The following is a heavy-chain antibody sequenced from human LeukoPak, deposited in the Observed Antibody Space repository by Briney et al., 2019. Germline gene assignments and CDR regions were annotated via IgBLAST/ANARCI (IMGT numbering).Heavy chain of an antibody. V-gene: IGHV3-74*03. J-gene: IGHJ4*02. CDR3: ARTPQRITMVRGLSNYFDY. CDR2: INSDGGST. Sequence: GGTLRLSCAASGFTFSSYWMHWDRHTPGKGLVWVSRINSDGGSTTYADSVKGRFTISRDNSKNTLYLQMNSLRAEDTAVYYCARTPQRITMVRGLSNYFDYWGQGTLVTVSS. D-gene: IGHD3-10*01. CDR1: GFTFSSYW.